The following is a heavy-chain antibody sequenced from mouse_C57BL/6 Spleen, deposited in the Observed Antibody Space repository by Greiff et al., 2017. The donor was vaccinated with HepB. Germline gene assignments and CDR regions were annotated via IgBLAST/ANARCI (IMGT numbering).Heavy chain of an antibody. CDR1: GFTFSSYA. J-gene: IGHJ2*01. CDR2: ISSGGDYI. D-gene: IGHD2-14*01. V-gene: IGHV5-9-1*02. Sequence: EVMLVESGEGLVKPGGSLKLSCAASGFTFSSYAMSWVRQTPEKRLEWVAYISSGGDYIYYADTVKGRFTISRDNARNTLYLQMSSLKSEDTAMYYCTREEDYRGYFDYWGQGTTLTVSS. CDR3: TREEDYRGYFDY.